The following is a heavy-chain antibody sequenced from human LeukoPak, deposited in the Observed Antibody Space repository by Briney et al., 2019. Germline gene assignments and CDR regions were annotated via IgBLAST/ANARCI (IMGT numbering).Heavy chain of an antibody. V-gene: IGHV4-39*07. CDR2: IYYSGST. CDR1: GGSISSSSYY. J-gene: IGHJ3*02. Sequence: KSSETLSLTCTVSGGSISSSSYYWGWIRQPPGKGLEWIGSIYYSGSTYYNPSLKSRVTISVDTSKNQFSLKLSSVTAADTAVYYCARVDAATAFDIWGQGTMVTVSS. D-gene: IGHD2-15*01. CDR3: ARVDAATAFDI.